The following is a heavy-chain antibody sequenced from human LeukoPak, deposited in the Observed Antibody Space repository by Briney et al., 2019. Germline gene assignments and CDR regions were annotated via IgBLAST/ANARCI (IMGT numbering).Heavy chain of an antibody. Sequence: ASVKVSCKASGYTFTSYAMHWVRQAPGQRLEWMGWINAGNGNTKYSQKFQGRVTITSDTSASTAYMELSSLRSEDTAVYYCARNVGSGSYSLGYFDYWGQGTLVTVSS. CDR1: GYTFTSYA. CDR3: ARNVGSGSYSLGYFDY. D-gene: IGHD3-10*01. J-gene: IGHJ4*02. V-gene: IGHV1-3*01. CDR2: INAGNGNT.